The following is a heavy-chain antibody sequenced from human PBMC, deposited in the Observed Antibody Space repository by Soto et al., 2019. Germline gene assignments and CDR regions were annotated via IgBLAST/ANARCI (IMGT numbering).Heavy chain of an antibody. Sequence: SETLSLTCAVYGGSFSGYYWSWIRQPPGKGLEWIGEINHSGSTNYNPSLKSRVTISVDTSKNQFSLKLSSVTAADTAVYYCERGLYDYIWGSYRYRAFDIWGQGTMVTVSS. V-gene: IGHV4-34*01. CDR2: INHSGST. CDR3: ERGLYDYIWGSYRYRAFDI. J-gene: IGHJ3*02. D-gene: IGHD3-16*02. CDR1: GGSFSGYY.